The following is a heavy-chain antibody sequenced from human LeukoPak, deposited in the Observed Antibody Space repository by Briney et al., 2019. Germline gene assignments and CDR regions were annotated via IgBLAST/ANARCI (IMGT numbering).Heavy chain of an antibody. J-gene: IGHJ4*02. D-gene: IGHD6-13*01. V-gene: IGHV1-2*02. CDR2: INPNSGGT. CDR3: ATDWAAAGTPYY. CDR1: GYTFTGYY. Sequence: ASVKVSCKASGYTFTGYYMHWVRQAPGQGLEWMGWINPNSGGTNYAQKFQGRVTMTRDTSISTAYMELNRLRSEDTAVYYCATDWAAAGTPYYWGQGTLVTVSS.